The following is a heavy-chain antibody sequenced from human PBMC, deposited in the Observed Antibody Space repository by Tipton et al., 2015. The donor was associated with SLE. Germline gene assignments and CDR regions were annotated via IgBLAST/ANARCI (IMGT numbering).Heavy chain of an antibody. CDR3: ARLGEEVAFDI. V-gene: IGHV4-59*01. CDR1: VGSISSYY. CDR2: IYYSGST. Sequence: LRLSCTVSVGSISSYYWSWIRQPPGKGLEWIGYIYYSGSTNYNPSLKSRVTISVDTSKNQFSLKLSSVTAADTAVYYCARLGEEVAFDIWGQGTMVTVSS. D-gene: IGHD3-10*01. J-gene: IGHJ3*02.